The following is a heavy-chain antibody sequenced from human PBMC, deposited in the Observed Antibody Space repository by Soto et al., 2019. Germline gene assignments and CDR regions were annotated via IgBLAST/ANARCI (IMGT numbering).Heavy chain of an antibody. CDR2: IYYSGST. D-gene: IGHD3-22*01. Sequence: SETLSLTCTVSGGSVSSGSYYWSWIRQPPGKGLEWIGYIYYSGSTNYNPSLKSRVTISVDTSKNQFSLKLSSVTAADTAVYYCARDYVSSYYDSSGYNYYYYGMDVWGQGPRSPSP. CDR3: ARDYVSSYYDSSGYNYYYYGMDV. V-gene: IGHV4-61*01. J-gene: IGHJ6*02. CDR1: GGSVSSGSYY.